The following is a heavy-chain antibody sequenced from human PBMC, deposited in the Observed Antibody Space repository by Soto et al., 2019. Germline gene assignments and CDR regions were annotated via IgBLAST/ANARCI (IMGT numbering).Heavy chain of an antibody. J-gene: IGHJ5*02. D-gene: IGHD3-22*01. V-gene: IGHV1-18*01. Sequence: QIQLVQSGTEVKRPGASVKVSCKASDYTFPTYGITWVRQAPGQGLEWMGWISAYNGNTNYAQKLQGRVTMTTEKSTRTAYMELRSLRADDTAVYYCAKTPHYDNSGYYAWFDPWGQGTLVTVSS. CDR1: DYTFPTYG. CDR3: AKTPHYDNSGYYAWFDP. CDR2: ISAYNGNT.